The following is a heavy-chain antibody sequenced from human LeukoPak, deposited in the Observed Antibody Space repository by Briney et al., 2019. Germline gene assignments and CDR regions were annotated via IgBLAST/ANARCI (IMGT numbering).Heavy chain of an antibody. V-gene: IGHV3-53*01. CDR3: ARYTPRRLDLFDY. J-gene: IGHJ4*02. Sequence: GGSLRLSCAASGFTVSANYLTWVRQAPGKGPEWVSIIYSGGSTNYADSVRGRFTISRDNSKNTLYLQMNSLRAEDTAVYYCARYTPRRLDLFDYWGQGTLVTVSS. D-gene: IGHD2-2*02. CDR1: GFTVSANY. CDR2: IYSGGST.